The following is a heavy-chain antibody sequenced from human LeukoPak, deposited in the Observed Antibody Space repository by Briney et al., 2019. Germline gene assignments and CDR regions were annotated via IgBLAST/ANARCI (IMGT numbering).Heavy chain of an antibody. CDR3: ARSYSSSSSWYDY. CDR2: IYTSGST. Sequence: SETLSLTCTVSGGSISSGSYYWSWIRQPAGKGLEWIGRIYTSGSTNYNPSLKSRVTISVDTSKNQFSLKLSSVTAADTAVYYCARSYSSSSSWYDYWGQGTLVTVSS. CDR1: GGSISSGSYY. J-gene: IGHJ4*02. D-gene: IGHD6-13*01. V-gene: IGHV4-61*02.